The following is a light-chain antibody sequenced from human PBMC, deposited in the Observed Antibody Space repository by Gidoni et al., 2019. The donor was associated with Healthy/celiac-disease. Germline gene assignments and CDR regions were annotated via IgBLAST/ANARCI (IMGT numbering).Light chain of an antibody. Sequence: QSVLPQPPSASGTPRQGVTISCSGSSSNIGSNTVNWYQQLPGTAPKLLIYSNNQRPSGVPDRFSGSKSGTSASLAISGLQSEDEADYYCAAWDDSLNGWVFGGGTKLTVL. CDR3: AAWDDSLNGWV. CDR2: SNN. V-gene: IGLV1-44*01. J-gene: IGLJ3*02. CDR1: SSNIGSNT.